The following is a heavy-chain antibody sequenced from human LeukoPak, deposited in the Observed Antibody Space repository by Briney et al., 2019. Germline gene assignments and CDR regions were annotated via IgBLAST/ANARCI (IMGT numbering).Heavy chain of an antibody. CDR2: INWNGGST. D-gene: IGHD3-3*01. CDR3: ARVRFGAEGYYFDY. J-gene: IGHJ4*02. CDR1: GFTLDDYG. Sequence: GGSLRLSCAVSGFTLDDYGMSWVRQAPGKGMEWVSGINWNGGSTGYADSVKGRFTISRDNAKNSLYLQMNSLRAEDTALYHCARVRFGAEGYYFDYWGQGTLVTVSS. V-gene: IGHV3-20*01.